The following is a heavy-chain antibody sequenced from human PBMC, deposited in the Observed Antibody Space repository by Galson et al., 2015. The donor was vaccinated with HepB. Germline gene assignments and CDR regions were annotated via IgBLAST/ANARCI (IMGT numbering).Heavy chain of an antibody. CDR2: IIPMFGMT. CDR3: ARDRSLDYGERYYSDMDV. CDR1: GGTFRSFG. Sequence: SVKVSCKASGGTFRSFGINWLRQAPGQGLEWVGGIIPMFGMTNYVQKLQGRVTITADRSTSTAFMELSSLRSEDTAIYYCARDRSLDYGERYYSDMDVWGQGATVTVSS. V-gene: IGHV1-69*10. J-gene: IGHJ6*02. D-gene: IGHD4-17*01.